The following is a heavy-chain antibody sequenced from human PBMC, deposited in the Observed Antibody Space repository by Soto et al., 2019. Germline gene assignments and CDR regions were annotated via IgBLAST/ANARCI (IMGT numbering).Heavy chain of an antibody. J-gene: IGHJ4*02. D-gene: IGHD3-10*01. V-gene: IGHV4-34*01. CDR3: MRDPDVSGSYYNS. CDR2: IHHSGTT. CDR1: GGSFSGYD. Sequence: QVQLQQWGAGLLKPSETLSLTCAVYGGSFSGYDWGWIRQPPGKGLEWIGEIHHSGTTNYNPSLKSRVIISVDTSKNEYSLKLSPVTAADTAMYYCMRDPDVSGSYYNSWGQGTLVTVSS.